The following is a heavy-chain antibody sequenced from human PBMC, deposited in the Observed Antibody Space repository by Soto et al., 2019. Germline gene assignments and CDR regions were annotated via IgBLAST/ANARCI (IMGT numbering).Heavy chain of an antibody. Sequence: QVQLVESGGGVVQPGRSLRLSCAASGFTFSSYAMHWVRQAPGKGLEWVAVISYDGSNKYYADSVKGRVTISRDNSKNTLYLQMNSLRGEDTAVYYGARDRRYYDSSGYSLHFDYWGQGTLVTVSS. CDR1: GFTFSSYA. V-gene: IGHV3-30-3*01. CDR3: ARDRRYYDSSGYSLHFDY. CDR2: ISYDGSNK. D-gene: IGHD3-22*01. J-gene: IGHJ4*02.